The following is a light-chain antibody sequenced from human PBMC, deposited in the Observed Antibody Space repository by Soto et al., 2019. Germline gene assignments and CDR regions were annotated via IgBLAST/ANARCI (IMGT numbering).Light chain of an antibody. CDR1: QSISHW. V-gene: IGKV1-5*01. J-gene: IGKJ2*01. Sequence: DIQMTQSPSTLSAFVGDTVTITCRASQSISHWLAWYQQRPGRAPKLPIYDASSLESGVPSRFSGSGSGTEFTLTISSLQPDDFATYYCQQYSAYPYTFGQGTKLEIK. CDR3: QQYSAYPYT. CDR2: DAS.